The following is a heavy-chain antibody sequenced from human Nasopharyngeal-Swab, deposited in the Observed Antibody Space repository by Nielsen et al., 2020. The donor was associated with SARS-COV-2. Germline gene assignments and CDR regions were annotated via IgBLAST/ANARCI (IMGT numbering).Heavy chain of an antibody. CDR2: IYPGDSDT. D-gene: IGHD5-18*01. J-gene: IGHJ4*02. Sequence: GESLKISCKASGYSFTSYWIGWVRQMPGKGLEWMGIIYPGDSDTRYSPSFQGQVTISADKSISTAYLQWRSLKASDTAMYYCARPVDTAMVYYFDYWGQGTLVTVSS. CDR1: GYSFTSYW. CDR3: ARPVDTAMVYYFDY. V-gene: IGHV5-51*01.